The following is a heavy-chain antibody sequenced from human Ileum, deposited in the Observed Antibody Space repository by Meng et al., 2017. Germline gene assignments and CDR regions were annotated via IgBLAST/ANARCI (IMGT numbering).Heavy chain of an antibody. Sequence: QVQLVQSGTEVKNVGAPVKVSCTASGYTFRNYPLHWVRQAPGQRPEWMGWINAGNGNIKISQKFQGRITITSDTSATAYMDLSSLRSEDTAVYFCARENDNWNYFDYWGQGSLVTVSS. CDR3: ARENDNWNYFDY. CDR2: INAGNGNI. J-gene: IGHJ4*02. V-gene: IGHV1-3*01. CDR1: GYTFRNYP. D-gene: IGHD1-1*01.